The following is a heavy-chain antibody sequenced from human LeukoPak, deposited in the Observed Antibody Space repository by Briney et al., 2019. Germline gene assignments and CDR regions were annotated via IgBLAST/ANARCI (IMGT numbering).Heavy chain of an antibody. D-gene: IGHD2-15*01. CDR1: GFTFTNYA. CDR2: ISADGSDT. Sequence: PGGSLRLSCAASGFTFTNYAMTWVRQAPGKGLEWVSAISADGSDTKYADSVKGRSTISRDNSKNTPFLQMNSLRVEDMAVYYCTKDWSAAYWGQGTVVTVSS. CDR3: TKDWSAAY. V-gene: IGHV3-23*01. J-gene: IGHJ4*02.